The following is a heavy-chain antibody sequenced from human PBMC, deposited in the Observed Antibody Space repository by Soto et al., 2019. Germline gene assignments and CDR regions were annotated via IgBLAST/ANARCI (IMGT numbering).Heavy chain of an antibody. CDR2: TYYRSKWYN. CDR3: ARDLRSGYSGYDRPFDY. V-gene: IGHV6-1*01. Sequence: SPTLSLTCAISGDSVSSNSAAWNWIRQSPSRGLEWLGRTYYRSKWYNDYAVSVKSRITINPDTSKNQFSLQLNSVTPEDTAVYYCARDLRSGYSGYDRPFDYWGQGTLVTVSS. D-gene: IGHD5-12*01. CDR1: GDSVSSNSAA. J-gene: IGHJ4*02.